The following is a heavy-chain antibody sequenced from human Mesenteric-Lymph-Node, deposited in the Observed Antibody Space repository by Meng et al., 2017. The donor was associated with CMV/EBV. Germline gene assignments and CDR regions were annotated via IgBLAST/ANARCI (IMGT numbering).Heavy chain of an antibody. D-gene: IGHD6-6*01. J-gene: IGHJ6*02. V-gene: IGHV3-21*04. CDR1: VFTFSAYD. CDR3: AKDASEQLPYYGMDV. Sequence: GGSLRLSCAASVFTFSAYDMHWVRQAPGKGLEWVSSITSSSSYKFYADSVRGRFTISRDNAENSLYLQMDRLRPEDTAVYYCAKDASEQLPYYGMDVWGQGTTVTVSS. CDR2: ITSSSSYK.